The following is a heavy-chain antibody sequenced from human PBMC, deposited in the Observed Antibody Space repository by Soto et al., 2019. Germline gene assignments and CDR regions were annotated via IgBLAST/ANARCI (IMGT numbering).Heavy chain of an antibody. CDR2: IGSTGEI. Sequence: GGSLRLSCAASGFTLSTYDMHWVRQATGKGLEWVATIGSTGEIDYPDSVKGRFTVSRDNSKNLLFLQMNSLTVEDTGVYYCARGGSVADSWGQGTLVTVSS. D-gene: IGHD6-19*01. J-gene: IGHJ4*02. CDR1: GFTLSTYD. CDR3: ARGGSVADS. V-gene: IGHV3-13*01.